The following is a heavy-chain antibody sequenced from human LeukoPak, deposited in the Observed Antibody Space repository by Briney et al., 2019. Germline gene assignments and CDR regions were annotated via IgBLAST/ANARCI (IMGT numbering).Heavy chain of an antibody. Sequence: PGGSLRLSCAASGFTFSSYAMSWVRQAPGKGLEWVSAISGSGGSTYYADSVKGRFTISRDNSKNTLYLQMNSLRAEDTAVYYCAKERPPSGSYYFLNLYYFDYWGQGTLVTVSS. CDR2: ISGSGGST. CDR3: AKERPPSGSYYFLNLYYFDY. J-gene: IGHJ4*02. CDR1: GFTFSSYA. V-gene: IGHV3-23*01. D-gene: IGHD1-26*01.